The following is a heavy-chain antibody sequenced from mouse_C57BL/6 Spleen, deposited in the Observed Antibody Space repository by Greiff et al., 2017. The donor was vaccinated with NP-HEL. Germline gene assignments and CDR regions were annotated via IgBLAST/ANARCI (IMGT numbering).Heavy chain of an antibody. CDR3: ARGGYDY. J-gene: IGHJ2*01. CDR2: ISDGGSYT. D-gene: IGHD3-1*01. Sequence: LVESGGGLVKPGGSLKLSCAASGFTFSSYAMSWVRQTPEKRLEWVATISDGGSYTYYPDNVKGRFTISRDNAKNNLYLQMSHLKSEDTAMYYCARGGYDYWGQGTTLTVSS. CDR1: GFTFSSYA. V-gene: IGHV5-4*01.